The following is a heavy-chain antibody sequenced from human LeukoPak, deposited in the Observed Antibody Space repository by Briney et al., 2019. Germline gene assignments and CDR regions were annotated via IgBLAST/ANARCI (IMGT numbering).Heavy chain of an antibody. J-gene: IGHJ4*02. CDR2: IYHSWST. Sequence: SQTLSLTCTVSGGSISSGDYYWRWIRQPPGKRVEWIEYIYHSWSTYYNPSLNSRVTISVDTSKNQFSLKLSSVTAADTAVYYCARGALYDFWSGYYIDYWGQGTLVTVSS. CDR1: GGSISSGDYY. CDR3: ARGALYDFWSGYYIDY. V-gene: IGHV4-30-4*08. D-gene: IGHD3-3*01.